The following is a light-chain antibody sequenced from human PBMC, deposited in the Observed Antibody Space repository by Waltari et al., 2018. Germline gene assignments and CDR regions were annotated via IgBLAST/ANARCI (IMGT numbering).Light chain of an antibody. CDR1: QSVTRT. Sequence: EIVLTQSPGTLSLSPGERATLSCMASQSVTRTLPWYQQKPGQAPRLLIYDASIRATGIPDRFSGSGSGTDFSLTISRLEPEDFAVYYCQKYGTRPATFGQGTKVEIK. CDR2: DAS. CDR3: QKYGTRPAT. J-gene: IGKJ1*01. V-gene: IGKV3-20*01.